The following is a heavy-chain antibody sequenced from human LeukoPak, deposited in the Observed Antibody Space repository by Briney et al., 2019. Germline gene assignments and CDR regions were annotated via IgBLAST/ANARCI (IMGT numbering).Heavy chain of an antibody. D-gene: IGHD6-6*01. CDR1: GYTFTGHY. J-gene: IGHJ4*02. CDR2: INPTGGT. CDR3: ARDLGWSSSH. Sequence: GASVKVSCKASGYTFTGHYMNWVRLAPGQGLEWMGWINPTGGTTYAQKFQDRVTMTRDTSINTAYMELSGLRSDDTAVYYCARDLGWSSSHWGQGTLVPVSS. V-gene: IGHV1-2*02.